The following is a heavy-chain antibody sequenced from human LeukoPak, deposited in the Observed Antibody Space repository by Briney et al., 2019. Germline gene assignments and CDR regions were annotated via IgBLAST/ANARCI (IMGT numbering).Heavy chain of an antibody. J-gene: IGHJ4*02. CDR1: VYRFISYD. V-gene: IGHV1-8*02. Sequence: ASVKVSCKASVYRFISYDINWVRQAPGQGPEWMGWMNPNSGYAGFAQKFQGRVTSTRDTSTGTAYLELSSLRSEDTAVYFCARGEYYGSGDYGYWGQGTLVTVSS. D-gene: IGHD3-10*01. CDR2: MNPNSGYA. CDR3: ARGEYYGSGDYGY.